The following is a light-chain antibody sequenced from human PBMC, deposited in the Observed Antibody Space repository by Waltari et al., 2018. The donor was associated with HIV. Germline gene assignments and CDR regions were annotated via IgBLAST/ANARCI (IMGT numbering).Light chain of an antibody. CDR2: WAS. Sequence: IVMTQSLDSLSVSLGESATIDCKSSQSVLYNSNNNNYVAWYQQKLGQPPKLLIYWASTRNSGVPDRVSGSGSVTDFTLTISSLQAEDVAVYYCQQYYAAPGTFGQGTKLEIK. CDR1: QSVLYNSNNNNY. CDR3: QQYYAAPGT. V-gene: IGKV4-1*01. J-gene: IGKJ2*01.